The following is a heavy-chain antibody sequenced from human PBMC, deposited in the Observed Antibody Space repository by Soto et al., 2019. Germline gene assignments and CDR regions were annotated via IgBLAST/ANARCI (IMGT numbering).Heavy chain of an antibody. Sequence: DVYLLESGGGLVRPGGSLRLSCAASGFTFVNYAMAWVRQAPGKGLEWVSTISGNGDDTYYAGSVKGRFTISRDNSKGTVYLQMNTLRAEDTAVYYCAKRFCTIATCVRTIDYWGQGTLVTVSS. CDR2: ISGNGDDT. CDR3: AKRFCTIATCVRTIDY. D-gene: IGHD2-8*01. J-gene: IGHJ4*02. V-gene: IGHV3-23*01. CDR1: GFTFVNYA.